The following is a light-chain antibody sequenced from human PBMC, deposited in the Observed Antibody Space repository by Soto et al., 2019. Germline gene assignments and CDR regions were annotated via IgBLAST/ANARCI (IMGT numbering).Light chain of an antibody. CDR2: AAS. V-gene: IGKV3-15*01. J-gene: IGKJ4*01. CDR1: QGLGTN. Sequence: VMTQSPATLSVSPGERATLSCRASQGLGTNLAWYQQRPGEAPRLLIYAASTRATGVPARFSGSGSETEFTLTITTLQFEYCAVYYCQQYNHWRLSFGAGTKVDIK. CDR3: QQYNHWRLS.